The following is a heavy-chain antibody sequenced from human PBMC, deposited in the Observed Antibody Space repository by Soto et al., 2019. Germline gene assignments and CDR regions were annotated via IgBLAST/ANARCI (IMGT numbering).Heavy chain of an antibody. CDR2: IKPGTSDI. CDR3: ARQLSHICDS. V-gene: IGHV5-51*01. CDR1: GYKFGSAW. J-gene: IGHJ4*02. Sequence: PXESLTISCKGVGYKFGSAWIGWVRQMPGKGLEWMGIIKPGTSDIRYSPSCRGHVTISADEAVSTAYLQWSSLKASDTAMYYCARQLSHICDSWGQGTLVTVSS. D-gene: IGHD3-3*02.